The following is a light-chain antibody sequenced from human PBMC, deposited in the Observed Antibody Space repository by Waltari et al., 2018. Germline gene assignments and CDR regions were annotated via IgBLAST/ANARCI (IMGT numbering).Light chain of an antibody. CDR3: HQRSLWPWT. CDR1: QTVSTY. V-gene: IGKV3-11*01. CDR2: DAS. J-gene: IGKJ1*01. Sequence: IVLTQSPATLSSSPGERATLSCRASQTVSTYLAWFQQKPGQAPRLLIYDASNRAPGIPARFSGSGSGTDFSLTISSLEPEDFAVYYCHQRSLWPWTFGQGPRWQSN.